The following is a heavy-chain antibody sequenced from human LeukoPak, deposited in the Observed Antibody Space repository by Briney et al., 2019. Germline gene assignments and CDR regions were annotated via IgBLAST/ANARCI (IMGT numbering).Heavy chain of an antibody. V-gene: IGHV3-11*06. CDR3: ARPRGQDDAFDI. Sequence: GGSLRLSCAASGFTFSDYYMSWIRQAPGKGLEWVSYISSSASYTKYADSVKGRFTISRDNAKNSLYLQMNSLRAEDAAVYYCARPRGQDDAFDIWGQGTMVTVSS. CDR2: ISSSASYT. CDR1: GFTFSDYY. J-gene: IGHJ3*02. D-gene: IGHD1-26*01.